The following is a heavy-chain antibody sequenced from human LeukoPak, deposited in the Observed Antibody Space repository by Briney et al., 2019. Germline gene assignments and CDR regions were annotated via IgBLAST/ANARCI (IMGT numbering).Heavy chain of an antibody. CDR2: IYSSGST. CDR1: GGSISNYY. CDR3: ARAPEQWLANNWFDP. J-gene: IGHJ5*02. Sequence: SETLSLTCTVSGGSISNYYWSWIRQPAGKGLEWIGRIYSSGSTNYNPSLKSRVTMSVDTSKNQFSPKLSSVTAADTAVYYCARAPEQWLANNWFDPWGQGTLDTVSS. V-gene: IGHV4-4*07. D-gene: IGHD6-19*01.